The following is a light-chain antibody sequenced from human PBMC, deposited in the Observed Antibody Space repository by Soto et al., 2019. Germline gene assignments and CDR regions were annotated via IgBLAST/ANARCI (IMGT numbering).Light chain of an antibody. CDR1: QSVSSSY. V-gene: IGKV3-20*01. Sequence: EIVLTQSPGTVSLSPGERATLSCRASQSVSSSYLAWYQQKPGQAPRLLIFVASSRATGVPDKFSGSGSGTDFTLTISRLEPDDFAVYYCQRYGGPSWTFGQGTKVDI. J-gene: IGKJ1*01. CDR3: QRYGGPSWT. CDR2: VAS.